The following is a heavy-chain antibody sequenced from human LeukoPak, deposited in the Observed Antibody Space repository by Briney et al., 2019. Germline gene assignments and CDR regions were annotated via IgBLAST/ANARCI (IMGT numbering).Heavy chain of an antibody. D-gene: IGHD5-12*01. CDR1: GYTFTSYD. Sequence: GASVKVSCKASGYTFTSYDINWVRQATGQGLEWMGWISAYNGNTNYAQKLQGRVTMTTDTSTSTAYMELRSLRSDDTAVYYCARDIRYGGYPCDYWGQGTLVTVSS. V-gene: IGHV1-18*01. CDR3: ARDIRYGGYPCDY. J-gene: IGHJ4*02. CDR2: ISAYNGNT.